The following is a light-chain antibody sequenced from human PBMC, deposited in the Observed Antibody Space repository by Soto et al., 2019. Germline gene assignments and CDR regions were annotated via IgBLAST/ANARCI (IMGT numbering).Light chain of an antibody. V-gene: IGKV3-20*01. CDR1: QSISSSY. Sequence: EIVLTQSPGTLSLSPEERATLSCRASQSISSSYLAWYQQKPGQAPRLLIYGAFSRATGIPDRFSGSGSGRDFTLTINRVAHEDFAVYYCQQYVSLPITFGQGTRLEIK. CDR3: QQYVSLPIT. J-gene: IGKJ5*01. CDR2: GAF.